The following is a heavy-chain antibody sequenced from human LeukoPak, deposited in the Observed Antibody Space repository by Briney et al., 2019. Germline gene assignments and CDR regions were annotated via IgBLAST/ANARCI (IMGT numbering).Heavy chain of an antibody. CDR3: ARDGDTVLTRGYYYYMDV. CDR2: ISTSSSYI. CDR1: GFTFSSYT. V-gene: IGHV3-21*01. J-gene: IGHJ6*03. Sequence: GGSLRLSCAASGFTFSSYTMNWVRQAPGKGLEWVSSISTSSSYIYYADSVKGRFTISRDNAKKSLYLQMNSLRAEDTAVYYCARDGDTVLTRGYYYYMDVWGKGTTVTVSS. D-gene: IGHD4-23*01.